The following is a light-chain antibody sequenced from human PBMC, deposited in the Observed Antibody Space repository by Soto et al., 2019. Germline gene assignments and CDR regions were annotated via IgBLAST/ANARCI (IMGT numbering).Light chain of an antibody. Sequence: QSALTQPASVSGSPGQSITISCTGTSSDVGAYNYVSWYQQHPGKAPKLMIYEVSNRPSGVSNRFSGSKSGNTASLTISGLQAEDEADYYCDSYTRSNTLVFGGGTKLTVL. J-gene: IGLJ2*01. CDR2: EVS. CDR1: SSDVGAYNY. V-gene: IGLV2-14*01. CDR3: DSYTRSNTLV.